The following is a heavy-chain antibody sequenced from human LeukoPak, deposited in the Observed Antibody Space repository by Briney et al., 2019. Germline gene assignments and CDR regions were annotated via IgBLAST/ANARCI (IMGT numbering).Heavy chain of an antibody. Sequence: GGSLRLSCAASGFTFADYLMSWFRQAPGKGLEWVGFIRSKTYGGTTEYAASVKGRFTISRDDSKRIAYLQMNSLETEDTAVYYCAKPATSILIYFDSWGQGILVTVSS. CDR2: IRSKTYGGTT. D-gene: IGHD2-2*01. J-gene: IGHJ4*02. CDR3: AKPATSILIYFDS. V-gene: IGHV3-49*03. CDR1: GFTFADYL.